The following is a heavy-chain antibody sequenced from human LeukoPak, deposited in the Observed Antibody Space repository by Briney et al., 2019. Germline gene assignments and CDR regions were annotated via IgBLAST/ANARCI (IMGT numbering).Heavy chain of an antibody. CDR2: INDSGST. J-gene: IGHJ3*02. D-gene: IGHD6-13*01. CDR1: GGSFSGYY. Sequence: PSETLSLTCAVYGGSFSGYYWSWIRQPPGEGLEWIGEINDSGSTNYNPSLKSRVTISVDTSKNQFSLKLSSVTAADTAVYYCARAVYSSSWLDAFDIWGQGTMVTVSS. CDR3: ARAVYSSSWLDAFDI. V-gene: IGHV4-34*01.